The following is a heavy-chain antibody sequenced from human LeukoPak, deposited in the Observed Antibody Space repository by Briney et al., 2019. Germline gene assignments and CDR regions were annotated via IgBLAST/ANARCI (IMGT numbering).Heavy chain of an antibody. V-gene: IGHV1-46*01. CDR2: INPSGGST. CDR3: ASAPILRGEGGEHYNYGMDV. CDR1: GFTFTSYY. Sequence: ASVKVSCKASGFTFTSYYMHWVRQAPGQGLEWMGIINPSGGSTSYPQKFQGRVTMTRDTSTSTVYMELSSLRSEDTAVYHCASAPILRGEGGEHYNYGMDVWGQGTTVTVSS. D-gene: IGHD2-2*02. J-gene: IGHJ6*02.